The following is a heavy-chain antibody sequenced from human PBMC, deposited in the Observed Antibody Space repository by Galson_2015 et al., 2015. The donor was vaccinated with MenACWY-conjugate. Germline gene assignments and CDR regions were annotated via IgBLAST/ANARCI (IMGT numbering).Heavy chain of an antibody. J-gene: IGHJ3*01. V-gene: IGHV5-51*01. D-gene: IGHD2-21*02. Sequence: QSGAEVKKPGESLTISCKGSGYIFSNYWIAWVRQMPGKGLEWMGIIYPGDTYIRNNPSFEGQVTMSVDKSISTAYLRWSSLKASDTSIYYYTNRLSANFRDAFDCWGQGTVVTVSS. CDR1: GYIFSNYW. CDR2: IYPGDTYI. CDR3: TNRLSANFRDAFDC.